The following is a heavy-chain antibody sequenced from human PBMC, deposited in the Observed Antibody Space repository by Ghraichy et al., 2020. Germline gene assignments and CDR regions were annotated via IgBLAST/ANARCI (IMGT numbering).Heavy chain of an antibody. D-gene: IGHD6-6*01. CDR1: AFTFSDYP. V-gene: IGHV3-30-3*01. Sequence: GGSLRLSCAASAFTFSDYPMSWVRQAPGKGLEWVALILHDGHNTYYTDSVKGRFSISRDTYRTTLYLQMNSLTPDDTSVYFCARGPYTSSSGVADYWGQGTLVTVSS. CDR2: ILHDGHNT. J-gene: IGHJ4*02. CDR3: ARGPYTSSSGVADY.